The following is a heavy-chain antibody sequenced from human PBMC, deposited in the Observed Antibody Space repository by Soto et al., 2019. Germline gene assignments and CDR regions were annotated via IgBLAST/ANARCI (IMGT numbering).Heavy chain of an antibody. D-gene: IGHD3-9*01. CDR1: GFSLSTSGVG. J-gene: IGHJ4*02. CDR2: IYWDDSK. CDR3: AHKGTEDWLLDY. Sequence: QITLKESGSTLVRPTQTLTLTCAFSGFSLSTSGVGVGWIRQPPGKALEWLAVIYWDDSKHDSPSLRSRLTTTKDTSKFQVVLTITNIDPMDSCTYYSAHKGTEDWLLDYRGQGTLVTVAS. V-gene: IGHV2-5*02.